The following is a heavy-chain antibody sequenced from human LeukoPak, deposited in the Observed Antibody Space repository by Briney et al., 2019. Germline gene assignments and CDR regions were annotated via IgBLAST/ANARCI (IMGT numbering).Heavy chain of an antibody. CDR1: GGSIRSYY. CDR3: ARLTGDNALDY. CDR2: IYTGGNT. V-gene: IGHV4-4*07. J-gene: IGHJ4*02. Sequence: PSETLSLTCTVSGGSIRSYYWSWIRQPAGKGLEWIGRIYTGGNTNYNPSLKSRVTVSVDTSKNQFSLRLSSVTAADTAVYYCARLTGDNALDYWGQGTLVTVSS. D-gene: IGHD4-17*01.